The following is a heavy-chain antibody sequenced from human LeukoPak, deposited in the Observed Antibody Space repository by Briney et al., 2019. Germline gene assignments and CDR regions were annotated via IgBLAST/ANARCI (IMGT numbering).Heavy chain of an antibody. CDR2: IYYSGST. CDR1: GGSISSSSYY. D-gene: IGHD1-26*01. J-gene: IGHJ6*03. Sequence: MTSETLSLTCTVSGGSISSSSYYWGWIRQPPGKGLEWIGSIYYSGSTYYNPSLKSRVTISVDTSKNQFSLKLSSVTAADTAVYYCARDPGYSGSYYGSGYYYYYYMDVWGKGTTVTISS. V-gene: IGHV4-39*07. CDR3: ARDPGYSGSYYGSGYYYYYYMDV.